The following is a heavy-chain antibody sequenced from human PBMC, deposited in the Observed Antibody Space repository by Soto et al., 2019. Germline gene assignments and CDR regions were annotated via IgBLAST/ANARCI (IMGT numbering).Heavy chain of an antibody. Sequence: SETLSLTCAVYGGSFSGYYWSWIRQPPGKGLEWIGEINHSGSTNYNPSLKSRVTISVDTSKNQFSLKLSSVTAADTAVYYCARGQRYFDWLLWAFDYWGQGTLVTVSS. D-gene: IGHD3-9*01. CDR2: INHSGST. V-gene: IGHV4-34*01. J-gene: IGHJ4*02. CDR1: GGSFSGYY. CDR3: ARGQRYFDWLLWAFDY.